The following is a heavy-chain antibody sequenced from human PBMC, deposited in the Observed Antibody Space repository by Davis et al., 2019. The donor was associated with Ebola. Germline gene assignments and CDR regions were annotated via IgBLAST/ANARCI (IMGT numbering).Heavy chain of an antibody. CDR1: GFTFSSYS. CDR2: ISSSSSYI. Sequence: PSETLSLTCAASGFTFSSYSMNWVRQAPGKGLEWVSSISSSSSYIYYADSVKGRFTISRDNAKNSLYLQMNSLRAEDTAVYYCARDRGIAVAGRGQGTLVTVSS. CDR3: ARDRGIAVAG. V-gene: IGHV3-21*01. J-gene: IGHJ4*02. D-gene: IGHD6-19*01.